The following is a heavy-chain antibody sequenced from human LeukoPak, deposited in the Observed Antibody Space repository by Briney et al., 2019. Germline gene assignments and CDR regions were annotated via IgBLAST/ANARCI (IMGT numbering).Heavy chain of an antibody. CDR1: GGSISSGDYY. Sequence: TLSLTCTVSGGSISSGDYYWSWIRPPPGKGLEWIGYIYYSGSTYYNPSLKSRVTISVDTSKNQFSLKLSTVTAADTAVYYCAREGEYYYDSSGQDYWGQGTLVTVSS. J-gene: IGHJ4*02. CDR3: AREGEYYYDSSGQDY. D-gene: IGHD3-22*01. CDR2: IYYSGST. V-gene: IGHV4-30-4*08.